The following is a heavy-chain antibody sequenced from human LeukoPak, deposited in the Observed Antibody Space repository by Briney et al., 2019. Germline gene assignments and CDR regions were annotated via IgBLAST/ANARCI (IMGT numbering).Heavy chain of an antibody. J-gene: IGHJ4*02. Sequence: GGSLRLSCAASGFSFSNFWMHWVRPAPGMGLVWVSQINPDGTAALYADSVKGRFTISRDNAKNTLYLQMNTLRADDTAVYYCAKGSNFAFDNWGQGILVTVSS. D-gene: IGHD1-1*01. V-gene: IGHV3-74*01. CDR2: INPDGTAA. CDR1: GFSFSNFW. CDR3: AKGSNFAFDN.